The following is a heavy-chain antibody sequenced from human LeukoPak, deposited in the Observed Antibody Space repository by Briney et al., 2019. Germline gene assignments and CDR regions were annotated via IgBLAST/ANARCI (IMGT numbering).Heavy chain of an antibody. CDR2: ISGSGGST. CDR1: GFTFSSYA. D-gene: IGHD3-3*01. Sequence: PGGSLRLSCAASGFTFSSYAMSWVRQAPGKGLEWVSAISGSGGSTYYADSVKGRFTISRDNSKNTLYLQMNSLRAEDTAVYYWAKGEEWLVWPFDYWAQEPLVTVSS. V-gene: IGHV3-23*01. J-gene: IGHJ4*02. CDR3: AKGEEWLVWPFDY.